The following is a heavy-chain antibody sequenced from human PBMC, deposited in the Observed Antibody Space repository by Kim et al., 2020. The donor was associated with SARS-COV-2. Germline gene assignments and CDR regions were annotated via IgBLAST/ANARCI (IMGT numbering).Heavy chain of an antibody. D-gene: IGHD6-13*01. CDR2: IYYSGST. CDR3: ARDPASGYSSSHGAFDI. V-gene: IGHV4-31*03. J-gene: IGHJ3*02. CDR1: GGSISSGGYY. Sequence: SETLSLTCTVSGGSISSGGYYWSWIRQHPGKGLEWIGYIYYSGSTYYNPSLKSRVTISVDTSKNQFSLKLSSVTAADTAVYYCARDPASGYSSSHGAFDIWGQGTMVTVSS.